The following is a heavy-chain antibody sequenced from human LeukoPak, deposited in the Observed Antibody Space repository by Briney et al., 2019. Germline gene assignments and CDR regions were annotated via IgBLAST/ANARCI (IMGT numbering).Heavy chain of an antibody. V-gene: IGHV3-30-3*01. CDR2: ISYDGSNK. CDR1: GFTFSSYA. J-gene: IGHJ3*02. D-gene: IGHD3-10*01. CDR3: AKEVLLLEGHAFDI. Sequence: PGRSLRLSCAASGFTFSSYAMHWVRQAPGKGLEWVAVISYDGSNKYYADSVKGRFTISRDNSKNTLYLQMNSLRAEDTAVYYCAKEVLLLEGHAFDIWGQGTMVTVSS.